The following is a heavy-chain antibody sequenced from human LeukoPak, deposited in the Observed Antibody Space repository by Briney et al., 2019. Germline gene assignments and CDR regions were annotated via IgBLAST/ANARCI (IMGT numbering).Heavy chain of an antibody. CDR1: GFTFSSYW. Sequence: GGSLRLSCAASGFTFSSYWMHWVRQGPGEGLVWVSRINTDGSSSTYADSVKGRFTISRDNAKNTLYLQMNSLRAEDTAVYYCARNPDTSGYYWFDPWGQGTLVTVSS. J-gene: IGHJ5*02. CDR2: INTDGSSS. CDR3: ARNPDTSGYYWFDP. V-gene: IGHV3-74*01. D-gene: IGHD3-22*01.